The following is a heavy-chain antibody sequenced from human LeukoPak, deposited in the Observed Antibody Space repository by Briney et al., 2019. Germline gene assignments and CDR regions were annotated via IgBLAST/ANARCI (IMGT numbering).Heavy chain of an antibody. D-gene: IGHD3-22*01. CDR3: AKEPRVYYDSSAGWYY. Sequence: GGSLRLSCAASGFTFSSYAMSWVRQAPGKGLEWVSAISGSGGSTCYADSVKGRFTISRDNSKNTLYLQMNSLRAEDTAVYYCAKEPRVYYDSSAGWYYWGQGTLVTVSS. CDR1: GFTFSSYA. CDR2: ISGSGGST. V-gene: IGHV3-23*01. J-gene: IGHJ4*02.